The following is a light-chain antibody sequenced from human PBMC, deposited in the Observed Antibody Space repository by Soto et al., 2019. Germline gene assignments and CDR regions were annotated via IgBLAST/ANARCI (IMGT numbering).Light chain of an antibody. CDR2: EGS. CDR3: CSYAGSRTLV. CDR1: SSDVGTYNL. Sequence: QSVLTQPASVSGSPGQSITIPCTGTSSDVGTYNLVSWYQQHPGKAPKLMIYEGSKRPSGVSNRLSGSKSGNTASLTISGLQAEDEADYYCCSYAGSRTLVFGGGTKLTVL. J-gene: IGLJ2*01. V-gene: IGLV2-23*01.